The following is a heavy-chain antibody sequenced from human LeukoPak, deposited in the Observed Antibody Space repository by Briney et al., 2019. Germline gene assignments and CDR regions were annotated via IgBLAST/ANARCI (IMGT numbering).Heavy chain of an antibody. CDR2: ISAYNGNT. Sequence: ASVKVSCKASGYTSTSYGISWVRQAPGQGLEWMGWISAYNGNTNYAQKLQGRVTMTTDTSTSTAYMELRSLRSNDTAVYYCAREGLDYYDSSGYYHWGQGTLVTVSS. D-gene: IGHD3-22*01. J-gene: IGHJ4*02. V-gene: IGHV1-18*01. CDR3: AREGLDYYDSSGYYH. CDR1: GYTSTSYG.